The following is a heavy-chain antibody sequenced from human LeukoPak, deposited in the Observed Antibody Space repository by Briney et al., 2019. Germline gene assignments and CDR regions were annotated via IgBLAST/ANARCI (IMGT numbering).Heavy chain of an antibody. CDR2: IIPILGIA. CDR3: ARDPRRCSGGSCYALYTYYYYYGMDV. CDR1: GGTFSSYA. Sequence: ASVNVSCKASGGTFSSYAISWVRHAHGQGLEWMGRIIPILGIANYAQKFQGRVTITADKSTSTAYMELSSLRSEDTAVYYCARDPRRCSGGSCYALYTYYYYYGMDVWGQGTTVTVSS. D-gene: IGHD2-15*01. V-gene: IGHV1-69*04. J-gene: IGHJ6*02.